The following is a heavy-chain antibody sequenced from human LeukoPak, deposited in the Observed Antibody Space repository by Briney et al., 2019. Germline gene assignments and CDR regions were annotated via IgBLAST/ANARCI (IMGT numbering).Heavy chain of an antibody. V-gene: IGHV3-33*01. CDR3: ARERGSGIAAAVTYYFDH. J-gene: IGHJ4*02. Sequence: PGGSLRLSCAASGFTFSSYGMHWVRQAPGKGLEWVAVIWYDGSNKYYADSVKGGFTISRDNSKNTLYLQMNSLRAEDTAVYYCARERGSGIAAAVTYYFDHWGQGTLVTVSS. CDR2: IWYDGSNK. D-gene: IGHD6-13*01. CDR1: GFTFSSYG.